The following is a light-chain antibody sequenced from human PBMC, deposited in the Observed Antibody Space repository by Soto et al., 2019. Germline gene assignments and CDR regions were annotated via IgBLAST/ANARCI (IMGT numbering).Light chain of an antibody. CDR3: QQGSTTPIT. CDR2: SAF. V-gene: IGKV1-39*01. CDR1: QSIGSF. Sequence: EIQMTQSPSSLSASIGERVTITCRASQSIGSFLNWYQQKPGEAPRLLVYSAFTTQTEVPPRFNASGSGTDFTLSISSLQPEDFSTYYCQQGSTTPITFGLGTRLEIK. J-gene: IGKJ5*01.